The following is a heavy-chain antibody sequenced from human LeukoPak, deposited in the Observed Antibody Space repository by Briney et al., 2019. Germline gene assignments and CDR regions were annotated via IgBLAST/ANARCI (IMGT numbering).Heavy chain of an antibody. J-gene: IGHJ6*03. CDR2: MNPNSGNT. D-gene: IGHD2/OR15-2a*01. CDR3: ERLSHGRPFYYYYYMDV. V-gene: IGHV1-8*01. Sequence: ASVKVSCKASGYTFTSYDINWVRQATGQGLEWMGWMNPNSGNTGYAQKFQGRVTMTRNTSISPAYMELRSMRSEDTAVYYCERLSHGRPFYYYYYMDVWGKGTTVTVSS. CDR1: GYTFTSYD.